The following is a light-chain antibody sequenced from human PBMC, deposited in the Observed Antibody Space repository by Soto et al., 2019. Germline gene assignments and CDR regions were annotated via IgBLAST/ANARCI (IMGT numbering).Light chain of an antibody. CDR2: DAS. Sequence: EIVLTLSPTTLSLSPGERATLSCRASQSVSSYLAWYQQKPGQAPRLLIYDASNRATGIPARFSGSGSGTDFTLTISSLEPEDFAVYYCQQRSNWPPITFGQGTRLEIK. V-gene: IGKV3-11*01. J-gene: IGKJ5*01. CDR3: QQRSNWPPIT. CDR1: QSVSSY.